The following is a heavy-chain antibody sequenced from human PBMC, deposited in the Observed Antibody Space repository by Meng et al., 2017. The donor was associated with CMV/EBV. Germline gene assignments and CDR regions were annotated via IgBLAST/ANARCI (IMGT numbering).Heavy chain of an antibody. CDR3: ARDGYSSSWHY. V-gene: IGHV3-7*01. CDR1: GFTFSSYW. Sequence: GGSLRLSCAASGFTFSSYWMSWVRKAPGKGLEWVANIKQDGSEKYYVDSVKGRFTISRDNAKNSLYLQMNSLRAEDTAVYYCARDGYSSSWHYWGQGTLVTVSS. D-gene: IGHD6-6*01. J-gene: IGHJ4*02. CDR2: IKQDGSEK.